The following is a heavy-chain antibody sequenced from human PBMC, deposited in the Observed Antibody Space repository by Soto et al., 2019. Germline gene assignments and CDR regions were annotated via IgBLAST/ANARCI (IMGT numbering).Heavy chain of an antibody. CDR3: ARGSYYSGWV. Sequence: PSQTLSLTCAISGDSVSSTSTAWSWIRQSPSRGLEWLGRTYYGSKWYSEYAVSVKSRITINPDTSKNQCTLQLNSVTPEDTAVYYCARGSYYSGWVWGQGTLVTVS. CDR2: TYYGSKWYS. CDR1: GDSVSSTSTA. D-gene: IGHD6-19*01. V-gene: IGHV6-1*01. J-gene: IGHJ4*02.